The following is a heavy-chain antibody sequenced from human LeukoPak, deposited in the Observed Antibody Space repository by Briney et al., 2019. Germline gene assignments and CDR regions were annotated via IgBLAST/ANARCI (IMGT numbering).Heavy chain of an antibody. D-gene: IGHD2/OR15-2a*01. Sequence: PSETLSLTCAVSGGSMSSVSNSWTWIRQPPGKGLEWIGEINHSGSTNYNPPLKSRVTISIDTSKNQFSLKLSSVTAADTAVYYCARSFRIFDYWGQGTLVTVSS. CDR2: INHSGST. CDR3: ARSFRIFDY. CDR1: GGSMSSVSNS. V-gene: IGHV4-34*01. J-gene: IGHJ4*02.